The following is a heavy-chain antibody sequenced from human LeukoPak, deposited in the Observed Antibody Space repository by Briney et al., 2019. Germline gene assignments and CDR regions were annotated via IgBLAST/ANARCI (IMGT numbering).Heavy chain of an antibody. CDR1: GGSFSGYY. Sequence: SETLSLTCAVYGGSFSGYYWSWIRQPPGKGLEWIGEINHSGSTNYNPSLKSRVTISVDTSKNQFSLKLSSVTAADTAVYYCARDLSEYSGYDYGYWGQGTLVTVSS. CDR2: INHSGST. V-gene: IGHV4-34*01. CDR3: ARDLSEYSGYDYGY. D-gene: IGHD5-12*01. J-gene: IGHJ4*02.